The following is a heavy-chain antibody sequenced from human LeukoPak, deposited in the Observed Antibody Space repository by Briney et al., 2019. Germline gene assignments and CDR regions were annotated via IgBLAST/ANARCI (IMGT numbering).Heavy chain of an antibody. CDR1: GFTFSSYW. CDR3: ARDPMVLAAAFDY. Sequence: GGSLRLSCAASGFTFSSYWMSWVRQAPGKGLEWVSSISSNSRYIYYADSLKGRFTTSRDNTKSSLYLQMNSLRAEDTAVYYCARDPMVLAAAFDYWGQGTQVTVSS. J-gene: IGHJ4*02. D-gene: IGHD3-10*01. V-gene: IGHV3-21*01. CDR2: ISSNSRYI.